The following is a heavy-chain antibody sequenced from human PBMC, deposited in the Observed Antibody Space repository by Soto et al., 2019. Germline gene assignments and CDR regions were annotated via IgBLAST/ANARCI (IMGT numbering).Heavy chain of an antibody. CDR3: MRAKGYCTFTRCYYCLDV. V-gene: IGHV1-46*01. D-gene: IGHD2-8*01. CDR1: GYTFTNYY. J-gene: IGHJ6*03. Sequence: QVQLVQSGAEVKKPGASVTLSCKASGYTFTNYYIHWVRQAPGQGLEWMGEINPSGGSTSYAQKVQGRLTVTRDTSAMTVYMELSSVRSEDSAVYYCMRAKGYCTFTRCYYCLDVWAKGTTVTVSS. CDR2: INPSGGST.